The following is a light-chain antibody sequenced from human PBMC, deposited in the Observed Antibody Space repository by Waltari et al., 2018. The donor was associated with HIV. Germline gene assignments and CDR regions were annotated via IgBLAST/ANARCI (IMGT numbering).Light chain of an antibody. CDR2: GAS. CDR1: QGLNSY. V-gene: IGKV1-8*01. CDR3: QQYYSYPLT. Sequence: AIRMTQSPSSFSASTGDRVTITCRASQGLNSYLAWYQQKPGKAPKLLISGASTLQSGVPSRFSGSGSGTDFTLTISCLQSEDFATYYCQQYYSYPLTFGGGTKVEIK. J-gene: IGKJ4*01.